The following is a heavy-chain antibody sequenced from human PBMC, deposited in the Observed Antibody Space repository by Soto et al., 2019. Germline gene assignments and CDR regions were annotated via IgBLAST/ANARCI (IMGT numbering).Heavy chain of an antibody. V-gene: IGHV3-23*01. CDR3: AKATATGGGAFDI. CDR1: GFTCSSYD. CDR2: ILVGGST. J-gene: IGHJ3*02. Sequence: GGSLRLSCAASGFTCSSYDMSWVRQAPGKGLEWVSTILVGGSTHYPDSVKGRFTISRDNSKNTVFLQMNSLTAGDTAVYYCAKATATGGGAFDIRGQGTMVTVSS. D-gene: IGHD2-8*02.